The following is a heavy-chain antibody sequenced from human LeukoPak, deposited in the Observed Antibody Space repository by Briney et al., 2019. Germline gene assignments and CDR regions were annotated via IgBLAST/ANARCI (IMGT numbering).Heavy chain of an antibody. V-gene: IGHV4-39*01. D-gene: IGHD3-22*01. CDR2: IYYSRST. CDR3: AREPDYYDSSGYYYPTHFDY. CDR1: GGSISSSSYY. J-gene: IGHJ4*02. Sequence: SETLSLTCIVSGGSISSSSYYWGWIRQPPGKGLEWIGSIYYSRSTYYNPSLKSRVTISVDTSKNQFSLKLSSVTAADTAVYYCAREPDYYDSSGYYYPTHFDYWGQGTLVTVSS.